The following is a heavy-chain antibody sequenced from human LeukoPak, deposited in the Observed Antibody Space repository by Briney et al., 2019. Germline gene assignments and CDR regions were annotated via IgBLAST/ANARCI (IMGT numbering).Heavy chain of an antibody. V-gene: IGHV3-30-3*01. CDR1: GFTFSSYA. CDR3: ATNSGWNYFDY. D-gene: IGHD5-12*01. J-gene: IGHJ4*02. CDR2: ISYDGSNK. Sequence: GGSLRLSCAASGFTFSSYAMHWVRQAPGKGLEWVAVISYDGSNKYYADSVKGRFTISRDNSKNTLYLQMNSLRAEDTAVYYCATNSGWNYFDYWGQGTLVTVSS.